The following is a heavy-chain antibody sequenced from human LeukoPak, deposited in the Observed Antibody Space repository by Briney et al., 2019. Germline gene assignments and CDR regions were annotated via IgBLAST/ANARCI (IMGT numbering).Heavy chain of an antibody. V-gene: IGHV4-59*01. Sequence: PSETLSLTCAVSGGSISSYYWSWIRQPPGKGLEWIGYIYYSGSTNYNPSLKSRVTISVDTSKNQFSLKLSSVTAADTAVYYCASSPYYDYVWGSYRPRVNWFDPWGQGTLVTVSS. CDR1: GGSISSYY. CDR3: ASSPYYDYVWGSYRPRVNWFDP. CDR2: IYYSGST. J-gene: IGHJ5*02. D-gene: IGHD3-16*02.